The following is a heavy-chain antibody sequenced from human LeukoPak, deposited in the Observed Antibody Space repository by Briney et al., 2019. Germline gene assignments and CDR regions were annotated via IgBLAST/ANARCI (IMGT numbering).Heavy chain of an antibody. Sequence: TGGFLTLSSSASTFTFYSISMRWEPPAPGKGGRCGSAISGSDGTTYYADSVRGRFTISRDNAKNSLYLQMNSLRAEDTAVYYCADRDITMIGGVWGKGTTVTISS. V-gene: IGHV3-23*01. J-gene: IGHJ6*04. CDR1: TFTFYSIS. CDR3: ADRDITMIGGV. CDR2: ISGSDGTT. D-gene: IGHD3-10*02.